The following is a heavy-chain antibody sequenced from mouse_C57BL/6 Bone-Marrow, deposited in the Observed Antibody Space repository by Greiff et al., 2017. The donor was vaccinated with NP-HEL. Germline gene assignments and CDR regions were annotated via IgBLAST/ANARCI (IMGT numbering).Heavy chain of an antibody. D-gene: IGHD2-5*01. CDR3: SPAYYSNFAY. V-gene: IGHV1-81*01. J-gene: IGHJ3*01. CDR2: IYPRSGNT. CDR1: GYTFTSYG. Sequence: QVQLQQSGAELARPGASVKLSCKASGYTFTSYGISWVKQRTGQGLEWIGEIYPRSGNTYYNEKFKGKATLTADKSSSTAYMELRSLTSEDSAVSFSSPAYYSNFAYWAQLTLVTVSA.